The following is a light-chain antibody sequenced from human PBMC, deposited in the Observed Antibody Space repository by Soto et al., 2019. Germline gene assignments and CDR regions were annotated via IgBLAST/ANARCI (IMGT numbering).Light chain of an antibody. CDR3: QQYNNWPWT. J-gene: IGKJ1*01. CDR1: QSVSSN. CDR2: GTY. Sequence: EIVMMQSPDTLSVSPGERATLSCRASQSVSSNFAWYQQKPGQAPRLLIYGTYTRATGIPARFSGSGSGTEFTLTISSLQSEDFAVYYCQQYNNWPWTLGQGTKVEI. V-gene: IGKV3-15*01.